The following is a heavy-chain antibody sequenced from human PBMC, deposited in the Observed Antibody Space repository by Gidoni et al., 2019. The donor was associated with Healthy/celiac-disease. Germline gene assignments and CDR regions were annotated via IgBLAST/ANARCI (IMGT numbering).Heavy chain of an antibody. CDR3: ARGWPSNAFDI. D-gene: IGHD2-15*01. J-gene: IGHJ3*02. CDR1: GYTFTSNY. CDR2: INPSGGST. V-gene: IGHV1-46*01. Sequence: QVQLVQSGAEVKKPGASVKVSCKASGYTFTSNYLHWVRQAPGQGLEWMGIINPSGGSTSYAQKFQGRVTMTRDTSTSTVYMELSSLRSEDTAVYYCARGWPSNAFDIWGQGTMVTVSS.